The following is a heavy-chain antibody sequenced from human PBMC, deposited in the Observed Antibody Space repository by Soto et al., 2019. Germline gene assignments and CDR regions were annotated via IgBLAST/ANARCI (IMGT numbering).Heavy chain of an antibody. V-gene: IGHV1-18*01. CDR2: INGDNGNT. CDR1: GYTFTNFG. Sequence: QVQLVQSGGEVKMPGASVKVSCKASGYTFTNFGIIWVRQAPGQGLEWMGWINGDNGNTNYAQKVQGRVTMTTDTSTTTACMGLRSLRSDDTAVYYWARPGVRGSESYGEDYWGQGTLVTVSS. J-gene: IGHJ4*02. D-gene: IGHD3-10*01. CDR3: ARPGVRGSESYGEDY.